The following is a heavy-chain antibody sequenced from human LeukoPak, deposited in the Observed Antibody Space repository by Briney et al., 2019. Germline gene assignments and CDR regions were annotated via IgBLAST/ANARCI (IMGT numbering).Heavy chain of an antibody. CDR3: ARGAKWGGNWFDP. D-gene: IGHD2-8*01. V-gene: IGHV4-34*01. Sequence: SSETLSLTCAVYGGSFSGYYWSWIRQPPGKGLEWIGEINHSGSTNYNPSLKSRVTISVDTSKNQFSLKLSSVTAADTAVYHCARGAKWGGNWFDPWGQGTLVTVSS. CDR1: GGSFSGYY. CDR2: INHSGST. J-gene: IGHJ5*02.